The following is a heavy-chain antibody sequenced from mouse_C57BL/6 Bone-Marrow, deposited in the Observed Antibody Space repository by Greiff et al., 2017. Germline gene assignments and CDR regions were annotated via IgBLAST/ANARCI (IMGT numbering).Heavy chain of an antibody. Sequence: QVQLQQSGAELVKPGASVKLSCKASGYTFTSYWMHWVKQRPGQGLEWIGMIHPNSGSTNYNEKFKSKATLTVDKSSSTAYIQLSSLTSEDSAVYYCAPLLAWFAYWGQGTLVTVSA. CDR2: IHPNSGST. CDR3: APLLAWFAY. D-gene: IGHD2-1*01. CDR1: GYTFTSYW. V-gene: IGHV1-64*01. J-gene: IGHJ3*01.